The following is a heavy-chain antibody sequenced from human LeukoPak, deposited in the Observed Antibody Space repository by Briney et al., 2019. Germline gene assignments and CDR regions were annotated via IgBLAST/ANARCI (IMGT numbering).Heavy chain of an antibody. J-gene: IGHJ4*02. CDR2: ISGSGGNT. V-gene: IGHV3-23*01. D-gene: IGHD3-10*01. CDR1: GFTFSNYA. CDR3: AKDHYGSGSYYNPFDY. Sequence: GGSLRLSCAASGFTFSNYAMTWVRQTPGKGLEWVSTISGSGGNTYYADSVKGRFTISRDNSKNTLYLQLNSLRAEDTALYYCAKDHYGSGSYYNPFDYWGQGTLVTVSS.